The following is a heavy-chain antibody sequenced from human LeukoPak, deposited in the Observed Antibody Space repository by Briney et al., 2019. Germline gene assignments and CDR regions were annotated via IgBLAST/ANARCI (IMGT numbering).Heavy chain of an antibody. CDR3: ARGVGVHYYDSSGYSMGY. Sequence: SVKVSCKASGGTFSSYAISWVRQAPGQGLEWMGRIIPIFGTANYAQKFQGRVTITTDESTSTAYMGLSSLRSEDTAVYYCARGVGVHYYDSSGYSMGYWGQGTLVTVSS. D-gene: IGHD3-22*01. CDR2: IIPIFGTA. J-gene: IGHJ4*02. V-gene: IGHV1-69*05. CDR1: GGTFSSYA.